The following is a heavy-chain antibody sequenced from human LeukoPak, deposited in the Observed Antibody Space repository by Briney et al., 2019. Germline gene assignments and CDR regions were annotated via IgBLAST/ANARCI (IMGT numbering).Heavy chain of an antibody. D-gene: IGHD6-13*01. CDR1: GFTFSSYA. CDR2: ISGSGGST. Sequence: SGGSLRLSCAASGFTFSSYAMSWVRQAPGKGLEWVSAISGSGGSTYYADPVKGRFTISRDNSKNTLYLQVNSLRAEDTAVYYCAKGLIAPYAAAGDCYFDYWGQGTLVTVSS. CDR3: AKGLIAPYAAAGDCYFDY. V-gene: IGHV3-23*01. J-gene: IGHJ4*02.